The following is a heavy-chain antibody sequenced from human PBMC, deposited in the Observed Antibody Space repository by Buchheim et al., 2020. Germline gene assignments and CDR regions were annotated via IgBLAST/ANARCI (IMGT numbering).Heavy chain of an antibody. Sequence: QVQLQQWGAGLLKPSETLSLTCAVYGGSFSGYYWSWIRQPPGKGLGWIGEINHSGSTNYNPSLKSRVTISVDTSKNQFSLKLSSVTAADTAVYYCARGWRFGEWIRRGRWFDPWGQGTL. CDR3: ARGWRFGEWIRRGRWFDP. D-gene: IGHD3-10*01. V-gene: IGHV4-34*01. CDR1: GGSFSGYY. CDR2: INHSGST. J-gene: IGHJ5*02.